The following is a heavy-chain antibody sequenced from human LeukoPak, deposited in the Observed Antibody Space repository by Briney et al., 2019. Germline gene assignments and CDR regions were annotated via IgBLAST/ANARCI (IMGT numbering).Heavy chain of an antibody. D-gene: IGHD1-26*01. CDR2: MYYSGST. V-gene: IGHV4-30-4*01. CDR3: ARYSGSYYLDY. J-gene: IGHJ4*02. CDR1: GGSISSGDYY. Sequence: SETLSLTCNVSGGSISSGDYYWSWIRQPPGKGLEWIGYMYYSGSTYYNPSLKSRVTISVDTSKNQFSLKLNSVTAADTAVYYCARYSGSYYLDYWSQGTLVTVSS.